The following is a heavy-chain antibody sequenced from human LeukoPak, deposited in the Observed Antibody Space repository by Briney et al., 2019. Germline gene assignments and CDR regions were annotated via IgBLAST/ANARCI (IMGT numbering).Heavy chain of an antibody. D-gene: IGHD3-22*01. CDR1: GFTFSSYW. J-gene: IGHJ4*02. V-gene: IGHV3-7*03. CDR3: AKARYDSSSLDY. CDR2: IKQDGSEK. Sequence: GGSLRLSCAASGFTFSSYWMRWVRQAPGKGLEWVANIKQDGSEKYYVDSVKGRFTISRDNAKNSLYLQMNSLRAEDTALYYCAKARYDSSSLDYWGQGTLVTVSS.